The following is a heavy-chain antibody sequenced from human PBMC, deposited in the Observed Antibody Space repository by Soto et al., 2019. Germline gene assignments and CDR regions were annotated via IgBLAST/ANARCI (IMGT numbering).Heavy chain of an antibody. CDR1: GFTFSGSG. V-gene: IGHV3-73*01. D-gene: IGHD2-15*01. CDR2: IRSKANNYAT. J-gene: IGHJ4*02. Sequence: EVQLVESGGGLVQPGGSLKLSCAASGFTFSGSGMHWVRQASGKGLEWVGRIRSKANNYATAYAASLEGRFTISRDDSKNTAYLQMNSLKDDDTAVYYCTTPLAGPTSYWGQGTLVTVSS. CDR3: TTPLAGPTSY.